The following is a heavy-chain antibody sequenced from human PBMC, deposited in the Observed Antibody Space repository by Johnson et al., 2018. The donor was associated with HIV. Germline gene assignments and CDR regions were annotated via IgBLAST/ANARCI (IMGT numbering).Heavy chain of an antibody. V-gene: IGHV3-7*01. J-gene: IGHJ3*02. D-gene: IGHD3-22*01. CDR1: GFTFSGSW. CDR2: IKEHGSEK. Sequence: VQLVESGGGLVQPGGSLRLSCAASGFTFSGSWMSWVRQAPGKVLEWVANIKEHGSEKYYVDSVKGRFTISQDNAKNSLYLQTNGLGADDTDVYFCARDRRYYDSSGYYHDAFDIWGQGTMVTVSS. CDR3: ARDRRYYDSSGYYHDAFDI.